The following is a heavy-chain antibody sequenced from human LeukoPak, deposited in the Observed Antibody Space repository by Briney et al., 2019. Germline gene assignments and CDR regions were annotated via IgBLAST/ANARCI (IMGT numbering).Heavy chain of an antibody. D-gene: IGHD2/OR15-2a*01. V-gene: IGHV3-74*01. CDR1: GFTFSRYW. CDR2: ISSDGSDT. Sequence: GGSLRLSCAASGFTFSRYWMHCVRQAPGKGLVWVSRISSDGSDTRYADSVKGRFTISRDNAKNTLYLQMNSLRAEDSAVYYCVCLGLLPSCGMDVWGQGTTVTDSS. CDR3: VCLGLLPSCGMDV. J-gene: IGHJ6*02.